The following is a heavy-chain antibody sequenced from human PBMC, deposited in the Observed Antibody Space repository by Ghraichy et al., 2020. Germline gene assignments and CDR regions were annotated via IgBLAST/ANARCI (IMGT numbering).Heavy chain of an antibody. J-gene: IGHJ6*04. CDR2: ITISSRSI. D-gene: IGHD1-26*01. V-gene: IGHV3-48*02. CDR1: GFPFSSYN. Sequence: GGSLRLSCVASGFPFSSYNMNWVRQSPGKGLEWVSYITISSRSIFYADSVKGRFTISRDNALNSLYLQMNSMRDEDTAVYYCARASREVRFYYYDGMDVWGEGTTVTVSS. CDR3: ARASREVRFYYYDGMDV.